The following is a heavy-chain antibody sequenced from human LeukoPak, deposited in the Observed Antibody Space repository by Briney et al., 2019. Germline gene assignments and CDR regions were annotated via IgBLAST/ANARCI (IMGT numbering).Heavy chain of an antibody. J-gene: IGHJ6*03. CDR1: GYTFSSYY. V-gene: IGHV1-69*13. CDR2: IIPIFGTA. D-gene: IGHD3-10*01. CDR3: ASHAQESITMVRGEDYYYMDV. Sequence: ASVKVSCKASGYTFSSYYVHWVRQAPGQGLEWMGGIIPIFGTANYAQKFQGRVTITADESTSTAYMELSSLRSEDTAVYYCASHAQESITMVRGEDYYYMDVWGKGTMVTISS.